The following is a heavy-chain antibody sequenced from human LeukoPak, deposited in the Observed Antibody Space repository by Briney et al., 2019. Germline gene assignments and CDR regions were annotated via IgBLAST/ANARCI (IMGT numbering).Heavy chain of an antibody. CDR3: ARDFSHYSSGWYTPYYNYGMDV. J-gene: IGHJ6*02. Sequence: GGSLRLSCAASGCTFSSYAMHWVRQAPGKGLEWVAVISYDGSNKYYADSVKGRFTISRDNSKNTLYLQMNSLRAEDTAVYYCARDFSHYSSGWYTPYYNYGMDVWGQGTTVTVSS. V-gene: IGHV3-30-3*01. CDR1: GCTFSSYA. CDR2: ISYDGSNK. D-gene: IGHD6-19*01.